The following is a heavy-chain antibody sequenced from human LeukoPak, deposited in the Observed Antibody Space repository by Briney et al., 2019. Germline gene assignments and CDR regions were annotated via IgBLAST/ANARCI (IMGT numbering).Heavy chain of an antibody. Sequence: SETLSLTCAVYGGSFSGYYWSWIRQPPGKGLEWIGEINHSGSTNYNPSLKSRVTISVDTSKNQFSLKLSSVTAADTAVYYCARGVRRSSGWLGGYYYGMDVWGQGTTVTVSS. D-gene: IGHD6-19*01. V-gene: IGHV4-34*01. J-gene: IGHJ6*02. CDR3: ARGVRRSSGWLGGYYYGMDV. CDR2: INHSGST. CDR1: GGSFSGYY.